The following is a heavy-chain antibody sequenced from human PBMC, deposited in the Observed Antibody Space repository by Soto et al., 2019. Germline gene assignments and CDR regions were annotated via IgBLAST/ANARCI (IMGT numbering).Heavy chain of an antibody. CDR2: IIPIFGTA. V-gene: IGHV1-69*01. D-gene: IGHD1-26*01. Sequence: QVQLVQSGAEVKKPGSSVKVSCKASGGTFSSYAISWVRQAPGQGLEWMGGIIPIFGTANYAQKFQGRVTITADESTSTAYMELSSLRSEDTVVDYCAIEKFHSGSYRVYFDYWGQGTLVTVSS. CDR3: AIEKFHSGSYRVYFDY. J-gene: IGHJ4*02. CDR1: GGTFSSYA.